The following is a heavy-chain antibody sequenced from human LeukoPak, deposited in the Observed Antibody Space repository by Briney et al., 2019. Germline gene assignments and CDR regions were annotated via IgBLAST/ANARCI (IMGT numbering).Heavy chain of an antibody. Sequence: PGRSLRLSCAASGFTFSSYAMHWVRQAPGKGLEWVAVISYDGSNKYYADSVKGRFTISRDNSKNTLYLQMNSLRPEDTAMYYCAKDRRSDSGFPDHWGQGTLVIVSS. CDR2: ISYDGSNK. J-gene: IGHJ4*02. D-gene: IGHD5-12*01. CDR3: AKDRRSDSGFPDH. V-gene: IGHV3-30*04. CDR1: GFTFSSYA.